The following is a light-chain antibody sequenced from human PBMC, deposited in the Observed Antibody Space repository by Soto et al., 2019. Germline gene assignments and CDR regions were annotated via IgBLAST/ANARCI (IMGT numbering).Light chain of an antibody. CDR2: DVS. V-gene: IGLV2-14*01. J-gene: IGLJ1*01. CDR1: SGDVGAYDF. CDR3: VSFTVHYSYV. Sequence: QSVLTQPASVSGSPGQSITISCTGTSGDVGAYDFVSWYQHHPGKAPRLVIYDVSRRPAGASDRFSGSKSGSTASLTISSLQAEDEADYHCVSFTVHYSYVFGTGTKVTVL.